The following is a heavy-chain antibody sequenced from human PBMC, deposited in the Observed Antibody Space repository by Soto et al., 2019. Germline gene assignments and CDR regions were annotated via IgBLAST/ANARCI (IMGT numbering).Heavy chain of an antibody. CDR1: GFTLSRYW. CDR3: ARHWGYFDY. V-gene: IGHV3-7*03. D-gene: IGHD3-16*01. J-gene: IGHJ4*02. CDR2: IKEDGSEK. Sequence: EVQLVESGGGLVQPGGSLRLSCAASGFTLSRYWMSWVRQATGKGLEWVANIKEDGSEKYYVDSVKGRFTISRDNAMNSLCLQMNSLRAEDTAVYYCARHWGYFDYWGQGTLVTVSS.